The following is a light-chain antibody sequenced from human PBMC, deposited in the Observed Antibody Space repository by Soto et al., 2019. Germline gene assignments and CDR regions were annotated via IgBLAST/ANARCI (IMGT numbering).Light chain of an antibody. CDR3: GMWDSSLRLVV. Sequence: SALTQPASVSGSPGQSITISCTGTSSNVGSYKLVSWYQQHPGKAPKLLIYDTIRRPSGIPDRFSGSKSGTSATLDITGLQTGDEADYYCGMWDSSLRLVVFGGGTKLTVL. V-gene: IGLV1-51*01. CDR1: SSNVGSYKL. CDR2: DTI. J-gene: IGLJ2*01.